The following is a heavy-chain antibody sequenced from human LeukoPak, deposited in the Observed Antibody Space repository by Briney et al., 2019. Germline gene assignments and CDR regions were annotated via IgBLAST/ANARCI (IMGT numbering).Heavy chain of an antibody. CDR2: VDPEDGET. V-gene: IGHV1-69-2*01. D-gene: IGHD6-6*01. Sequence: GASVKISCKASGYTFTDYYMHWVQQAPGKGLEWKGRVDPEDGETIYAEKFQGRVTITADTSTDTAYMELSSLRSEDTAVYYCATGQLVEMDVWGKGTTVTVSS. J-gene: IGHJ6*04. CDR1: GYTFTDYY. CDR3: ATGQLVEMDV.